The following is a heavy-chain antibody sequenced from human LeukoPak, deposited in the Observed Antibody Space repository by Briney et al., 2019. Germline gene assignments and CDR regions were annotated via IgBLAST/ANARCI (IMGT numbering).Heavy chain of an antibody. V-gene: IGHV1-2*02. CDR3: ARVRVLGVPPFDY. CDR2: INPNSGGT. CDR1: GYAFTGYY. Sequence: GASVKVSCKASGYAFTGYYMHWVRQAPGQGLEWMGWINPNSGGTNYAQKLQGRVTMTTDTSTSTAYMELRSLRSDDTAVYYCARVRVLGVPPFDYWGQGTLATVSS. J-gene: IGHJ4*02. D-gene: IGHD1-26*01.